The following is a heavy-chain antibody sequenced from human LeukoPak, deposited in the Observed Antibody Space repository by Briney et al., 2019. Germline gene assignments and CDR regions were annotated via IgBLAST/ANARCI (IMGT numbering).Heavy chain of an antibody. V-gene: IGHV3-20*04. CDR2: INWNGGST. CDR1: GFTFEEYG. Sequence: GGSLRLSCAASGFTFEEYGMSWVRQPPGKGLEWVSGINWNGGSTGYADSVKGRFTISRDNAKNSLFLQMNSLKTEDTAFYYCAKGARSSSGYTTDWGQGILVTVSS. J-gene: IGHJ4*02. D-gene: IGHD3-22*01. CDR3: AKGARSSSGYTTD.